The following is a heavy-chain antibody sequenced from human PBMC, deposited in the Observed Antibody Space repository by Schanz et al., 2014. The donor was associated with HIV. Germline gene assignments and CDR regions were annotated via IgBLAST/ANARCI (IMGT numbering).Heavy chain of an antibody. V-gene: IGHV3-30*03. CDR3: ASPLLYDSLDV. CDR2: ISYDGSNK. J-gene: IGHJ6*02. D-gene: IGHD3-22*01. Sequence: QVQLVESGGGLVKPGGSLRLSCAASGFTFSSYGMHWVRQAPGKGLEWVAVISYDGSNKYYADSVKGRFTISRDNSKNTLYLQMNSLRAEDTAVYYCASPLLYDSLDVWGQGTTVTVSS. CDR1: GFTFSSYG.